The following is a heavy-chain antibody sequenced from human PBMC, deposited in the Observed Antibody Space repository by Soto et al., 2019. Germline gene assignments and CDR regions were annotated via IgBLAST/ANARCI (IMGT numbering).Heavy chain of an antibody. CDR2: IIPIFGTA. V-gene: IGHV1-69*06. D-gene: IGHD4-17*01. CDR1: GGTFSSYA. CDR3: ARDYTATSYGDFDY. J-gene: IGHJ4*02. Sequence: ASVKVSCKASGGTFSSYAISWVRQAPGQGLEWMGGIIPIFGTANYAQKFQGRVTITADKSTSTAYMELSSLRSEDTAVYYCARDYTATSYGDFDYWGQGTLVTVSS.